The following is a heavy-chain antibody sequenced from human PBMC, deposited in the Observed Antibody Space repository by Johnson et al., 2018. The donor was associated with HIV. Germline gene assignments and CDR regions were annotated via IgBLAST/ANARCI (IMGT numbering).Heavy chain of an antibody. D-gene: IGHD3-22*01. V-gene: IGHV3-9*01. CDR3: ARGGTMIVVVITYDAFDI. J-gene: IGHJ3*02. CDR1: GFSLDKYA. CDR2: ISWNSGSI. Sequence: DVQVVESGGGLVQLGRSLRLSCVASGFSLDKYAMNWVRQVPGKGLEWVSGISWNSGSIGYADSVRGRFTTSRDNSQNTLYLQMNSLRAEDTAVYYCARGGTMIVVVITYDAFDIWGQGTMVTVSS.